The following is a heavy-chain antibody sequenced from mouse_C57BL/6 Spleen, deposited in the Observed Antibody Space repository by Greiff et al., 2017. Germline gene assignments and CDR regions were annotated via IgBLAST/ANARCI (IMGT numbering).Heavy chain of an antibody. Sequence: EVQLQESGGGLVQPGGSLKLSCAASGFSFSDAWMDWVRQSPEKGLEWVAEIRNKANNHATYYAESVKGRFTISRDDYKSSVYLQMDSLRAEDTGIYDCTRFYGSSPFDYWGQGTTLTVSA. CDR1: GFSFSDAW. CDR2: IRNKANNHAT. CDR3: TRFYGSSPFDY. V-gene: IGHV6-6*01. D-gene: IGHD1-1*01. J-gene: IGHJ2*01.